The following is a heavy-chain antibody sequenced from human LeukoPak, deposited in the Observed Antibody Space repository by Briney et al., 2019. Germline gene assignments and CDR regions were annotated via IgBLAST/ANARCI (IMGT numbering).Heavy chain of an antibody. CDR1: GGSISSSSYY. Sequence: PSETLSLTCTVSGGSISSSSYYWGWIRQPPGKGLEWIGSIYYSGSTYYNPSLKSRVTISVDTSKNQFSLKLSSVTAADTAVYYCARSMVRGVIEVNRLMDVWGKGTTVTISS. J-gene: IGHJ6*03. D-gene: IGHD3-10*01. CDR3: ARSMVRGVIEVNRLMDV. V-gene: IGHV4-39*01. CDR2: IYYSGST.